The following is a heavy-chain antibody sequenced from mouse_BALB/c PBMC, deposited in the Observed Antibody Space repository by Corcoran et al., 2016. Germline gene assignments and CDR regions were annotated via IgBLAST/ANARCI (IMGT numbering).Heavy chain of an antibody. CDR1: GYTFTHYG. CDR2: INTNTGEP. Sequence: QIQLVQSGPELKEPGETVKISCKASGYTFTHYGMNWVKQAPGKGLKWMGWINTNTGEPTYADDFKGRFAFSLETSASTAYLQINNLKNEDTATYLCAREPRAMDYWGQGTSVTVSS. CDR3: AREPRAMDY. J-gene: IGHJ4*01. V-gene: IGHV9-3-1*01.